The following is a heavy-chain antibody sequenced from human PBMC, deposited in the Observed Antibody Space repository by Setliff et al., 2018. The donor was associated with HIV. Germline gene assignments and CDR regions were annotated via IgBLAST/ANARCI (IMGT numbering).Heavy chain of an antibody. V-gene: IGHV4-59*01. CDR1: GGSITNNY. CDR3: ARVVSRREDRGTWMKLWLAPYYMDV. D-gene: IGHD3-10*01. CDR2: VSSSGTT. Sequence: SETLSLTCAVSGGSITNNYWSWIRQPPGKGLECLGYVSSSGTTNYTPSLESRLTISVDTSKNQVSLRLSSLTAADTAVYFCARVVSRREDRGTWMKLWLAPYYMDVWGKGTTVTGSS. J-gene: IGHJ6*03.